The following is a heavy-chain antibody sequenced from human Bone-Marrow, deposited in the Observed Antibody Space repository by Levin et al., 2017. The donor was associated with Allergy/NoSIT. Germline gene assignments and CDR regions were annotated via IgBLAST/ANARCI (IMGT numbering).Heavy chain of an antibody. D-gene: IGHD2-15*01. CDR2: ISTRSSYI. V-gene: IGHV3-21*01. J-gene: IGHJ5*02. CDR3: ASAGYCSGGSCYPIGP. CDR1: GFTFSSYT. Sequence: PGGSLRLSCEASGFTFSSYTMSWVRQAPGKGLEWVSSISTRSSYINYVDSVKGRFTISRDNAKNSLYLQMNTLSAEDTAVYYCASAGYCSGGSCYPIGPWGQGTLVTVSS.